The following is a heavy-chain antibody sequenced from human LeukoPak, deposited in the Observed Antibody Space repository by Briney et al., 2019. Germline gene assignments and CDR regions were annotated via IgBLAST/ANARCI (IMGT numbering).Heavy chain of an antibody. CDR1: GFIFSDYS. CDR3: ARGTYYDRSTYYPSY. J-gene: IGHJ4*02. Sequence: GGSLRLSCAASGFIFSDYSMSWVRQAPGKGLEWVADIKEDGGEKYYVDSAKGRFTISRDNVKNSLYLQMNSLRAEDTAVYYCARGTYYDRSTYYPSYWGQGTLVTVSS. D-gene: IGHD3-22*01. CDR2: IKEDGGEK. V-gene: IGHV3-7*04.